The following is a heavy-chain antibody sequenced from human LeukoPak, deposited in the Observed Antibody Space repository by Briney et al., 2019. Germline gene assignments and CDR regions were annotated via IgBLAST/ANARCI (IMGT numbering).Heavy chain of an antibody. Sequence: GRSLRLSCAASGFTFSSYGMHWVRQAPGKGLEWVTFIWHDGSHKYYAESVKGRFTISRDNSKNTVYLEMNSLRDEDTAVYYCASEDCSGGGCGGIDYWGQGALVTVSS. J-gene: IGHJ4*02. CDR1: GFTFSSYG. CDR2: IWHDGSHK. CDR3: ASEDCSGGGCGGIDY. V-gene: IGHV3-33*01. D-gene: IGHD2-15*01.